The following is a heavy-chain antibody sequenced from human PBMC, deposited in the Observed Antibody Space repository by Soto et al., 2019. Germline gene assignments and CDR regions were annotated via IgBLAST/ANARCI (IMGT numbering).Heavy chain of an antibody. D-gene: IGHD2-15*01. CDR3: ARGDIVVVVAAGGMDV. J-gene: IGHJ6*02. Sequence: GGSLRLSCVASGFTFSNYWMTWVRQAPGKGLEWVANINQDGSERTHVDSVKGRFTVSRDNAKNSLYLEMNRLRAEDTAVYYCARGDIVVVVAAGGMDVWGQGTTVTVSS. V-gene: IGHV3-7*01. CDR2: INQDGSER. CDR1: GFTFSNYW.